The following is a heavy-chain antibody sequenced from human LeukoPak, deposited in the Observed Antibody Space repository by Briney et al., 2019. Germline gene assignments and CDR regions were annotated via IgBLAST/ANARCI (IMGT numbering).Heavy chain of an antibody. J-gene: IGHJ4*02. V-gene: IGHV4-39*01. CDR1: GGSISSSSYY. Sequence: MSSETLSLTCTVSGGSISSSSYYWGWIRQPPGKGLEWIGSIYYSGSTYYNPSLKSRVTISVDTSKNQFSLKLSSVTAADTAVYYCARLEGLIYFDYWGQGTLVTVSS. CDR2: IYYSGST. CDR3: ARLEGLIYFDY. D-gene: IGHD3-16*01.